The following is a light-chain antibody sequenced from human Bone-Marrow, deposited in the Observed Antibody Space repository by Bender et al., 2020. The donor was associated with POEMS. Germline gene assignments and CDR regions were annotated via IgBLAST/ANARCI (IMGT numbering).Light chain of an antibody. J-gene: IGLJ3*02. CDR3: QAWDSRTVV. CDR2: QDT. CDR1: KLGGNY. V-gene: IGLV3-1*01. Sequence: SYELTQPPSVSVSPGQTASITCSGDKLGGNYACWYQQKPGQSPVLVIYQDTRRPSGTPERFSGSNSGNTATLTISGSQALDEADYYCQAWDSRTVVFGGGTKLTVL.